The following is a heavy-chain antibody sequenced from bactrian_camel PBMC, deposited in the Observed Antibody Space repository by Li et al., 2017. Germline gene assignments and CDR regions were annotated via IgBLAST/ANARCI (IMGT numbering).Heavy chain of an antibody. V-gene: IGHV3S6*01. CDR3: AAEGGGYYYTWDKCDFGY. CDR2: VYRGGSST. D-gene: IGHD2*01. J-gene: IGHJ6*01. CDR1: GFTFTNNW. Sequence: HVQLVESGGGLVQPGGSLTLSCAASGFTFTNNWVHWVRQAPGKGLEWVSSVYRGGSSTYYTDSVKGRFTISKDNAKNTLYLQMNSVKSEDTAMYYCAAEGGGYYYTWDKCDFGYWGQGTQVTVS.